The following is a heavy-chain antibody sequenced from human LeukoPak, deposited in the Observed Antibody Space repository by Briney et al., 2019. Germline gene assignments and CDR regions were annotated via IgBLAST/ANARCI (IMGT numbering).Heavy chain of an antibody. J-gene: IGHJ3*02. D-gene: IGHD3-22*01. CDR3: ARGPYSYDSSGAFDN. Sequence: SETLSLTCTVSGDSISSGDYYWSWIRQPAGKGLEWIGRISSSGSTNYNPSLKSRVTISVDTSKNQFSLKLSSVTAADTAVYFCARGPYSYDSSGAFDNWGQGTMVTVSS. V-gene: IGHV4-61*02. CDR1: GDSISSGDYY. CDR2: ISSSGST.